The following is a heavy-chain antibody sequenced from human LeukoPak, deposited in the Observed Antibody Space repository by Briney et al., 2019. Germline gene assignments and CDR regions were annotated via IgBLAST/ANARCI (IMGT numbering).Heavy chain of an antibody. CDR1: GFTFSSYS. J-gene: IGHJ3*02. Sequence: PGGFLRLSCAASGFTFSSYSMNWVRQAPGKGLEWVSSISSSSSYIYYADSVKGRFTISRDNAKNSLYLQMNSLRAEDTAVYYCARGPNYDILTGGDAFDIWGQGTMVTVSS. D-gene: IGHD3-9*01. V-gene: IGHV3-21*01. CDR3: ARGPNYDILTGGDAFDI. CDR2: ISSSSSYI.